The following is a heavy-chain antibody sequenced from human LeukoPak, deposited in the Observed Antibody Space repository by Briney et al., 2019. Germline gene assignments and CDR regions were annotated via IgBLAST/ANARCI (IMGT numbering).Heavy chain of an antibody. CDR1: GYSISSGYY. CDR3: AAVYCGGGSCYGSRGWFDP. CDR2: IYHNGNT. D-gene: IGHD2-15*01. V-gene: IGHV4-38-2*02. J-gene: IGHJ5*02. Sequence: SETLSLTCTVSGYSISSGYYWGWIRQSPGEGLEWIGSIYHNGNTYYNPSLKSRVTISVDSSKNQFSLQLSSVTAADTAVYYCAAVYCGGGSCYGSRGWFDPWGQGTLVTVSS.